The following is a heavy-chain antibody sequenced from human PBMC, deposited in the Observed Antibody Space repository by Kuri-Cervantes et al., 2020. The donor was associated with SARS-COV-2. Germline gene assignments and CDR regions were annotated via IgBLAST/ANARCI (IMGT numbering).Heavy chain of an antibody. CDR3: AKMGDNHSKGDYGNEV. D-gene: IGHD3-16*01. CDR1: GFTFSSYW. Sequence: GESLKISCAASGFTFSSYWMHWVRQAPGKGLEWVALISTDGNNRYYVDFLRGRFTISRDNSKNTLHLDMNSLRPEDTGVYYCAKMGDNHSKGDYGNEVWGQGSTVTVSS. V-gene: IGHV3-30*18. J-gene: IGHJ6*02. CDR2: ISTDGNNR.